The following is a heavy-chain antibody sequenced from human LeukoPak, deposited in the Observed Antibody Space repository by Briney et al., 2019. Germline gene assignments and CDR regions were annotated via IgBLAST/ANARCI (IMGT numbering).Heavy chain of an antibody. D-gene: IGHD3-10*01. CDR1: GFTFSSYG. CDR2: ISYDGNNK. CDR3: AKDREVWFGELSSPGCMDV. J-gene: IGHJ6*02. Sequence: GRSLRLSCAAYGFTFSSYGMHGGRQAPGKGLEWVATISYDGNNKYYAESVKGRYAISRDNSKDTLYLQMNSVTAEDTAMYYCAKDREVWFGELSSPGCMDVWGQGTTVTVSS. V-gene: IGHV3-30*18.